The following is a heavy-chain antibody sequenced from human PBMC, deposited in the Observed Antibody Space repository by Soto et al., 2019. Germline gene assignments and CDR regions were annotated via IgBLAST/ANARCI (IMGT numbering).Heavy chain of an antibody. J-gene: IGHJ5*02. CDR1: GFTFSSYG. Sequence: QVQLVESGGGVVQPGRSLRLSCAASGFTFSSYGMHWVRQAPGKGLEWVAVISYDGSNKYYADSVKGRFTISRDNSKNTLYLQMNSLRAEDTAVYYCAKDPLSGIEAAIGWFDPWGQGTLVTVAS. CDR3: AKDPLSGIEAAIGWFDP. V-gene: IGHV3-30*18. D-gene: IGHD6-13*01. CDR2: ISYDGSNK.